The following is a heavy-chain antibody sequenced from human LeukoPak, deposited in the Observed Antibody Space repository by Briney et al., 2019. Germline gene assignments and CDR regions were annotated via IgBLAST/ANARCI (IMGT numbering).Heavy chain of an antibody. D-gene: IGHD3-22*01. CDR2: ISYDGSNK. CDR3: ARESETYYYDSSGYDY. J-gene: IGHJ4*02. Sequence: GGSLRLSCAASGFTFSSYAMHWVRQAPGKGLEWVAVISYDGSNKYYADSVKGRFTISRDNSKNTLYLQMNSLRAEDTAVYYCARESETYYYDSSGYDYWGQGTLVTVSS. CDR1: GFTFSSYA. V-gene: IGHV3-30*04.